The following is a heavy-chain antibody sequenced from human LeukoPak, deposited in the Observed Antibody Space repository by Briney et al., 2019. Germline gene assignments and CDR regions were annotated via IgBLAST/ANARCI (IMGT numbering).Heavy chain of an antibody. CDR2: IYYSGT. D-gene: IGHD2-2*01. Sequence: TSETLSLTCTVSGGSISSGGYYWTWIRQHPGKGLEWIGYIYYSGTYYNPSLKSRVSISEDTSENQFSLKLTSVTAADTAVYYCARDAGCSDTTCFYYMDVWGKGTTVTVSS. CDR3: ARDAGCSDTTCFYYMDV. J-gene: IGHJ6*03. CDR1: GGSISSGGYY. V-gene: IGHV4-31*03.